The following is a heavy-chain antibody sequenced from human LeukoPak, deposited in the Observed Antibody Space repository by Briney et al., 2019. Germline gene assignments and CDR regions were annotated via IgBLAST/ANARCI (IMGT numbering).Heavy chain of an antibody. CDR3: ARTPETYDYVWGSYRRYPSFDD. D-gene: IGHD3-16*02. Sequence: ASVKVSCKASGYTFTSYGISWVRQAPGQGLEWMGWISAYNGNTNYAQKLQGRVTMTSDTSTGTAYMELRSLRSDDTAVYYCARTPETYDYVWGSYRRYPSFDDWGQGTLVTVSS. CDR1: GYTFTSYG. CDR2: ISAYNGNT. V-gene: IGHV1-18*01. J-gene: IGHJ4*02.